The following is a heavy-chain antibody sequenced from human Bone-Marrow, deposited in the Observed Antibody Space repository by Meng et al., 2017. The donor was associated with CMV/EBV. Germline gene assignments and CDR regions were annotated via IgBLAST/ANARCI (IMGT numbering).Heavy chain of an antibody. D-gene: IGHD3-3*01. J-gene: IGHJ4*02. Sequence: GESLKISCAASGFSFSNYGMHWVRQTPGKGLEWVATIKQDGSDKYYVDSVKGRFTISRDNAKSSLSLQMNSLRADDTAVYYCARDGRFVVTPSVWGQGTLVTVSS. CDR2: IKQDGSDK. CDR3: ARDGRFVVTPSV. V-gene: IGHV3-7*01. CDR1: GFSFSNYG.